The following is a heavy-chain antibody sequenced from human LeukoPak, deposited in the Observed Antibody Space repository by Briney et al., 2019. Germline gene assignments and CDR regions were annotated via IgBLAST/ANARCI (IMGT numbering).Heavy chain of an antibody. V-gene: IGHV3-30*18. CDR1: GFTFSNYG. J-gene: IGHJ4*02. CDR3: AKDWVVRGVISY. CDR2: ISYDGSNK. Sequence: GRSLRLSCAASGFTFSNYGMHWVRQAPGKGLEWVVVISYDGSNKYYADSVKGRFTISRDNSKNTLYLQVNSLRAEDTAVYYCAKDWVVRGVISYWGQGTLVTVSS. D-gene: IGHD3-10*01.